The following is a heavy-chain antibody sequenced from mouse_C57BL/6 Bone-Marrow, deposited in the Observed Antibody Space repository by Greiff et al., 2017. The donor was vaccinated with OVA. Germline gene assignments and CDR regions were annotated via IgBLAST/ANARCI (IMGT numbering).Heavy chain of an antibody. CDR3: AREDGYYGAY. CDR2: ISSGGSYT. D-gene: IGHD2-3*01. Sequence: EVMLVESGGDLVKPGGSLKLSCAASGFTFSSYGMSWVRQTPDKRLEWVATISSGGSYTYYPDSVKGRFTISRDNAKNTLYLQMSSLKSEDTAMYYCAREDGYYGAYWGQGTLVTVSA. CDR1: GFTFSSYG. V-gene: IGHV5-6*02. J-gene: IGHJ3*01.